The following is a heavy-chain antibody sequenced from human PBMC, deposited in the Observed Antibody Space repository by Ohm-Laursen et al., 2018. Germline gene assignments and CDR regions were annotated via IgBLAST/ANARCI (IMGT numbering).Heavy chain of an antibody. CDR1: EFTFSTYE. D-gene: IGHD3-22*01. CDR2: ISGSGTTI. V-gene: IGHV3-48*03. J-gene: IGHJ4*02. Sequence: SLRLSCAASEFTFSTYEMTWVRQAPGKGLEWVPYISGSGTTIYYADSVKGRFTISRDNAKNSLFLQMNSLRAEDTAVYYCARSSDTSGYRIDYWGQGTLVTVSS. CDR3: ARSSDTSGYRIDY.